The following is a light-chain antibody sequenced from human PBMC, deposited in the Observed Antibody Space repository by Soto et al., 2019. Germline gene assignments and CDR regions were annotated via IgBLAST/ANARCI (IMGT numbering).Light chain of an antibody. CDR1: QSVSSN. V-gene: IGKV3-15*01. J-gene: IGKJ2*01. CDR2: GAS. CDR3: QQYKNWPYT. Sequence: EIVMTQSPATLSVSPGERATLSCRASQSVSSNLAWYQQKPGQAPRLLIYGASTRATGIPARFSGSGSGTEFSLTISRLQSEDFAVYYCQQYKNWPYTFGQGTNLEIK.